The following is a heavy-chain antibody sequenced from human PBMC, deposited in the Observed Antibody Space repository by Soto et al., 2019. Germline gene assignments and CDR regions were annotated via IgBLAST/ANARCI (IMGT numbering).Heavy chain of an antibody. J-gene: IGHJ5*02. Sequence: PGGSLRLSCSDSGFTFGNFWIHWVRQAPGKGLEWVSHIGLDGTDIVYADSVKGRFIISRDNARNTVYLQMNSLEAEDTAVYYCAKLPWEVAPSWGQGTLVTVSS. V-gene: IGHV3-74*03. D-gene: IGHD1-26*01. CDR2: IGLDGTDI. CDR3: AKLPWEVAPS. CDR1: GFTFGNFW.